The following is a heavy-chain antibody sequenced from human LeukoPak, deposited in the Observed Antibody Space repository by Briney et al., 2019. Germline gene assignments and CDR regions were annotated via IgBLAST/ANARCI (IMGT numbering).Heavy chain of an antibody. V-gene: IGHV3-21*01. D-gene: IGHD3/OR15-3a*01. CDR3: ARDQVYAGLVITPHDY. J-gene: IGHJ4*02. Sequence: GGSLRLSCAASGFTFSSYSMNWVRQAPGKGLEWVSSISSSSSYIYYADSVKGRFTISRDNAKNSLYLQMNSLRAEGTAVYYCARDQVYAGLVITPHDYWGQGTLVTVSS. CDR1: GFTFSSYS. CDR2: ISSSSSYI.